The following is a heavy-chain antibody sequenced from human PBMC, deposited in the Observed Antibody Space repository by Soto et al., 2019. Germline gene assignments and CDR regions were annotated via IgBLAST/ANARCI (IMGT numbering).Heavy chain of an antibody. CDR3: AQSTFYKLEPDAFDI. V-gene: IGHV1-18*01. Sequence: QVQLVQSGAEVKKPGASVKVSCKASGYTFTSYGISWVRQAPGQGLEWMGWISAYNGNTNYAQKLQGRVTMTTDTSTSTAYMELRSLRADDTAVYYCAQSTFYKLEPDAFDIWGQGTMVTVSS. CDR2: ISAYNGNT. J-gene: IGHJ3*02. CDR1: GYTFTSYG. D-gene: IGHD1-1*01.